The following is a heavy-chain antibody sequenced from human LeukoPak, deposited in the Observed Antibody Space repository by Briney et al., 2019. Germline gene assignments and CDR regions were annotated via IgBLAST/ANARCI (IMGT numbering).Heavy chain of an antibody. V-gene: IGHV1-2*02. Sequence: GASVKVPCKASGYTFTGYYMHWVRQAPGQGLEWMGWINPNSGGTNYAQKFQGRVTMTRDTSISTAYMELSRLRSDDTAVYYCASHGGEYQLLWVLDYWGQGTLVTVSS. CDR2: INPNSGGT. CDR3: ASHGGEYQLLWVLDY. CDR1: GYTFTGYY. D-gene: IGHD2-2*01. J-gene: IGHJ4*02.